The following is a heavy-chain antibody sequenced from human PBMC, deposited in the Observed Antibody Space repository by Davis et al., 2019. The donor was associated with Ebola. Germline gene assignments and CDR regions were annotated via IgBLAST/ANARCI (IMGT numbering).Heavy chain of an antibody. D-gene: IGHD4-17*01. CDR2: INPIGGTT. CDR3: ARGGLYGDYDY. J-gene: IGHJ4*02. V-gene: IGHV1-46*01. CDR1: GYTFTGYY. Sequence: ASVKVSCKASGYTFTGYYMHWVRQAPGQGLEWMGVINPIGGTTTYAQKFQGRVTMTRDTSTGTFYMELRSLRSEDTAVFYCARGGLYGDYDYWGQGTLVTVSS.